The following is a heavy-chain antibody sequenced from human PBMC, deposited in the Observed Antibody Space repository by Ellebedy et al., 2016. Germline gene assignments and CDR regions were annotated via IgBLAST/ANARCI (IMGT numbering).Heavy chain of an antibody. CDR1: GFIFKNYA. Sequence: GGSLRLSXAASGFIFKNYAMHWVRQAPGKGLEWVATVSFDGGTKYYTDSVKGRFTISRDNSKNTVSLQMNSLRGEDTAVFYCARDEEGGYPRYWGQGTLVTVSS. V-gene: IGHV3-30-3*01. J-gene: IGHJ4*02. D-gene: IGHD5-12*01. CDR2: VSFDGGTK. CDR3: ARDEEGGYPRY.